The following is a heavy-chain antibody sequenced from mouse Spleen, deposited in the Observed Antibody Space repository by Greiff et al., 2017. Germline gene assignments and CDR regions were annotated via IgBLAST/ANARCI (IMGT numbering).Heavy chain of an antibody. J-gene: IGHJ4*01. Sequence: VQLKQSGPELVKPGASVKIPCKASGYTFTDYNMDWVKQSHGKSLEWIGDINPNNGGTIYNQKFKGKATLTVDKSSSTAYMELRSLTSEDTAVYYCTRIDYYGSSYYYAMDYWGQGTSVTVSS. CDR1: GYTFTDYN. D-gene: IGHD1-1*01. CDR2: INPNNGGT. V-gene: IGHV1-18*01. CDR3: TRIDYYGSSYYYAMDY.